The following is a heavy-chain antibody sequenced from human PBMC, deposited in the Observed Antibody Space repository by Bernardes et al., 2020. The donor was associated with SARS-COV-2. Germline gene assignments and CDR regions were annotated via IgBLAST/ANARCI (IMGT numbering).Heavy chain of an antibody. CDR1: GGSISSYY. CDR2: IYYSGST. Sequence: SETLSLTCTVSGGSISSYYWSWIRQPPGKGLEWIGYIYYSGSTNYNPSLKSRVTISVDTSKNQFSLKLSSVTAADTAVYYCARGCRPRPYSSSWYSPPETYYNWFDPWGQGTLVTVSS. V-gene: IGHV4-59*01. J-gene: IGHJ5*02. CDR3: ARGCRPRPYSSSWYSPPETYYNWFDP. D-gene: IGHD6-13*01.